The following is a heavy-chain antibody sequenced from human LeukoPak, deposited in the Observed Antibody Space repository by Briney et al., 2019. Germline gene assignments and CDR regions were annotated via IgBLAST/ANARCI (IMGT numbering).Heavy chain of an antibody. D-gene: IGHD6-6*01. V-gene: IGHV1-18*01. Sequence: ASVKVSCKASGYTFTTYGISWVRQAPGQGLEWMGWISTYNGNTNYAQKLQGRVTMTTDTSTTTAYMELRSLRSDDTAVYYCARSEYSSSSVNFDYWGQGTLVTVSS. CDR3: ARSEYSSSSVNFDY. CDR1: GYTFTTYG. CDR2: ISTYNGNT. J-gene: IGHJ4*02.